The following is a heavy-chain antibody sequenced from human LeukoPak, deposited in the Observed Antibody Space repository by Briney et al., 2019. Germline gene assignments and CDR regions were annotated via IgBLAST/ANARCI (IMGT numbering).Heavy chain of an antibody. J-gene: IGHJ6*02. CDR3: ARGPVGATALYYYYYGMDV. V-gene: IGHV1-8*01. CDR1: GYTFTSYD. D-gene: IGHD1-26*01. Sequence: ASVKVSCKASGYTFTSYDINWVRQATGQGLEWMGWMNPNSGNTGYAQKFQGRVTMTRNTSISTAYMELSSLRSEDTAVYYCARGPVGATALYYYYYGMDVWGQGTTVTVSS. CDR2: MNPNSGNT.